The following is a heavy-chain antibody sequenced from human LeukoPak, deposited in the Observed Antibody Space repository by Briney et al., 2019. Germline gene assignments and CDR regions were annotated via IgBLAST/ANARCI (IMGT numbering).Heavy chain of an antibody. D-gene: IGHD3-10*01. CDR2: ISYDGSNK. Sequence: AGRSLRLSCAASGFTFSSYGMHWVRQAPGKGLEWVAVISYDGSNKYYADSVKGRFTISRDNSKNTLYLQMNSLRAEDTAVYYCAKSLVRGVIIGTLDYWGQGTLVTVSS. J-gene: IGHJ4*02. CDR1: GFTFSSYG. CDR3: AKSLVRGVIIGTLDY. V-gene: IGHV3-30*18.